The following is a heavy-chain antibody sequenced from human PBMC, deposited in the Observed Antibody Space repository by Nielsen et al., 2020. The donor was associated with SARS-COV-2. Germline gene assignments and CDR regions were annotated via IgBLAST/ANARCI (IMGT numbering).Heavy chain of an antibody. CDR1: GFTFSRYG. V-gene: IGHV3-33*08. CDR2: IWYDGSNK. D-gene: IGHD3-22*01. J-gene: IGHJ4*02. Sequence: GSLRLSFAASGFTFSRYGMHWVRQAPGKGLEWVAVIWYDGSNKYYADSVKGRFTISRDNSKNTLYLQMNSLRAEDTAVYYCARAEAYYDSSGYPYYFDYWGQGTLVTVSS. CDR3: ARAEAYYDSSGYPYYFDY.